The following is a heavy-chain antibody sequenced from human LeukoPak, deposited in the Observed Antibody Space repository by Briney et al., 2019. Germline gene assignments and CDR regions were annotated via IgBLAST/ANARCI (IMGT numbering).Heavy chain of an antibody. J-gene: IGHJ4*02. CDR2: ISGSGGST. V-gene: IGHV3-23*01. CDR3: AKEGDDSSGYYYLYFDY. Sequence: GGSLRLSCAASGLTFSSYAMSWVRQAPGKGLEWVSAISGSGGSTYYADSVKGRFTISRDNSKNTLYLQMNSLRAEDTAVYYCAKEGDDSSGYYYLYFDYWGQGTLVTVSS. CDR1: GLTFSSYA. D-gene: IGHD3-22*01.